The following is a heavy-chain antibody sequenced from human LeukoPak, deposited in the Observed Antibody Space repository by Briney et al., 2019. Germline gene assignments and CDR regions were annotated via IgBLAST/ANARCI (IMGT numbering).Heavy chain of an antibody. CDR3: ARCSTSEVHVNWYFDF. V-gene: IGHV1-2*02. D-gene: IGHD2-2*01. CDR2: VNPHSGGT. Sequence: ASVKVSCKASGYTFTDYYLHWVRQAPGQGLEWMGWVNPHSGGTSYAQSFRGRVTMTRETSITTAYLEVTGLRSDDTAVYYCARCSTSEVHVNWYFDFWGRGTLVTVSS. CDR1: GYTFTDYY. J-gene: IGHJ2*01.